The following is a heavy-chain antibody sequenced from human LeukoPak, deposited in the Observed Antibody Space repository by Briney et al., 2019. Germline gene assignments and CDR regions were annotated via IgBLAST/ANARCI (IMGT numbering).Heavy chain of an antibody. V-gene: IGHV4-59*09. D-gene: IGHD6-19*01. CDR3: ARGFESFEAVAGIYFDY. J-gene: IGHJ4*02. Sequence: YYSGSTNYNPSLKSRVTMSVDTSKDQFSLKLSSVTAADTAVYYCARGFESFEAVAGIYFDYWGQGTLVTVSS. CDR2: YYSGST.